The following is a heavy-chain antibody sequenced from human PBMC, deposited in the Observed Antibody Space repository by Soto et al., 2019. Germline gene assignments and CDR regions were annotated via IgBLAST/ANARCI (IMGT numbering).Heavy chain of an antibody. D-gene: IGHD6-13*01. CDR3: ARAPSLAAAGSYDAFGI. J-gene: IGHJ3*02. Sequence: ASVKVSCKASGYTFTGYYMHWVRQAPGQGLEWMGWINPNSGGTNYAQKFQGWVTMTRDTSISTAYMELSRLRSDDTAVYYCARAPSLAAAGSYDAFGIWGQGTMVTVSS. CDR2: INPNSGGT. CDR1: GYTFTGYY. V-gene: IGHV1-2*04.